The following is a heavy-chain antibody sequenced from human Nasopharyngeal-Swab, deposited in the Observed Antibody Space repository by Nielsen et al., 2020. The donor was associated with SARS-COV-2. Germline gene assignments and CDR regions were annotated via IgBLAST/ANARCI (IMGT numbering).Heavy chain of an antibody. CDR1: GFTFDDYA. CDR3: ASAELGIQLFDAFDI. Sequence: SLKISCAASGFTFDDYAMHWVRQAPGKGLEWVSGISWNSGSIGYADSVKGRFTISRDNAKNSLYLQMNSLRAEDTAVYYCASAELGIQLFDAFDIWGQGTMVTVSS. J-gene: IGHJ3*02. D-gene: IGHD5-18*01. V-gene: IGHV3-9*01. CDR2: ISWNSGSI.